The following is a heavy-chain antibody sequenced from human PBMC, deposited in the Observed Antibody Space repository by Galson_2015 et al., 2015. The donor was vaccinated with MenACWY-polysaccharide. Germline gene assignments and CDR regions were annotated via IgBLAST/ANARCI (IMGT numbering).Heavy chain of an antibody. D-gene: IGHD2-8*01. Sequence: SLRLSCADSGFTFRSYWMSWVRQAPGRGLECVANINEDGSAKYYVDSVKGRFIISRDNAENSLYLQMNSLRAEDTAVYFCARASLLVLPDYWGQGTLLTVSS. CDR1: GFTFRSYW. CDR3: ARASLLVLPDY. V-gene: IGHV3-7*01. J-gene: IGHJ4*02. CDR2: INEDGSAK.